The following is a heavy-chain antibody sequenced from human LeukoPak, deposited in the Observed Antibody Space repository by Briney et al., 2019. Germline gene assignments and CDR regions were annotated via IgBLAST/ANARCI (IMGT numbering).Heavy chain of an antibody. J-gene: IGHJ4*02. CDR2: ITGSGAST. CDR1: GFTFSSYA. CDR3: ARPHYDILTGYMYYFDY. D-gene: IGHD3-9*01. Sequence: GGSLRLPCAASGFTFSSYAMTWVRQAPGKGLEWVSHITGSGASTYYADSVKGRFTISRDNSNNSLYLQMNSLRADDTAVYYCARPHYDILTGYMYYFDYWGQGTLVTVSS. V-gene: IGHV3-23*01.